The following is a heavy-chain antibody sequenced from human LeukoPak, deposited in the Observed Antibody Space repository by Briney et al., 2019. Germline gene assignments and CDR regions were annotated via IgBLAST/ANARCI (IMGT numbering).Heavy chain of an antibody. J-gene: IGHJ4*02. V-gene: IGHV4-4*07. CDR1: GGSISNYY. CDR2: IFTSGST. D-gene: IGHD3-10*01. Sequence: SETLSLTCTVSGGSISNYYWSWIRQPAGKGLEWIGRIFTSGSTNYNPSLKSRVTMSVDTSKNQFSLKLSSVTAADTAVYFCAKTYSGSSGVFDSWGQGTLVTVSS. CDR3: AKTYSGSSGVFDS.